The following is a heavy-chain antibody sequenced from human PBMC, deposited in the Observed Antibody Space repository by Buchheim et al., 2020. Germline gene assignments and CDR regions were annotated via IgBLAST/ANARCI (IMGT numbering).Heavy chain of an antibody. D-gene: IGHD6-13*01. Sequence: LQLQESGPGLLKPSETLSLTCTVSGGSVSSTSHYWGWFRQPPGKDLEWIGSIYYTGSTYENPSLKSRITLSVDTSRNQVSLRLSSVTAADTAVFYCARRTGYYFDYWGQGTL. CDR2: IYYTGST. V-gene: IGHV4-39*01. CDR1: GGSVSSTSHY. J-gene: IGHJ4*02. CDR3: ARRTGYYFDY.